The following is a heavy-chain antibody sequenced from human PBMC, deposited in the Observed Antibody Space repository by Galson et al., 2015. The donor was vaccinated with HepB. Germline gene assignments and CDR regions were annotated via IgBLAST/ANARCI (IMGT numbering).Heavy chain of an antibody. Sequence: SLRLSCAASGFTFSSYSMNWVRQAPGKGLEWVSSISSSSSYIYYADSVKGRFTISRDNAKNSLYLQMNSLRAEDTAVYYCARSDYVWGSYRYNPYYYYGMDVWGQGTTVTVSS. D-gene: IGHD3-16*02. V-gene: IGHV3-21*01. J-gene: IGHJ6*02. CDR2: ISSSSSYI. CDR3: ARSDYVWGSYRYNPYYYYGMDV. CDR1: GFTFSSYS.